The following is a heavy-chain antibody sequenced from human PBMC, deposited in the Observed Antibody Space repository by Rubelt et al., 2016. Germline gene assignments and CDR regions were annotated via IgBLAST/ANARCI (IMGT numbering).Heavy chain of an antibody. CDR2: IWYAGSNK. CDR1: GFTFSSYG. D-gene: IGHD4-17*01. J-gene: IGHJ4*02. Sequence: QVQLVESGGGVVQPGRSLRLSCAASGFTFSSYGMHWVRQAPGKGLAWVAVIWYAGSNKYYADSVKGRFTISRDNSKNTLYLQMNSLRAEDTAVYYCARERDYGDYGKTFDYWGQGTLVTVSS. CDR3: ARERDYGDYGKTFDY. V-gene: IGHV3-33*01.